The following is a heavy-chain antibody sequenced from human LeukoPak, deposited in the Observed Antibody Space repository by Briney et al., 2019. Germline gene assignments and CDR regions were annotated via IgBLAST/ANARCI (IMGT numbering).Heavy chain of an antibody. CDR2: ISPHSGFT. V-gene: IGHV1-2*02. CDR1: GYTLTGYY. J-gene: IGHJ3*02. D-gene: IGHD7-27*01. CDR3: ARQTGDDALDI. Sequence: ASVKVSCKASGYTLTGYYIHWVRQAPGQGLEWMGWISPHSGFTMYPQRFQGRVTMTTDTSISTAFLEVRMLRSDDTAAYYCARQTGDDALDIWGQGTMITVYS.